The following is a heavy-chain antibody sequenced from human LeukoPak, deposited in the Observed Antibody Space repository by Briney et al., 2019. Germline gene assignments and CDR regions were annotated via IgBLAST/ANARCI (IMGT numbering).Heavy chain of an antibody. V-gene: IGHV4-31*03. D-gene: IGHD2-8*02. CDR2: IYYSGST. J-gene: IGHJ4*02. CDR3: ARVSGLVVYACVDY. CDR1: GGSISSGGYY. Sequence: SETLSLTCTVSGGSISSGGYYWSWIRQHPGKGLEWIGYIYYSGSTYYNPSLKSRVTISVDTSKNQFSPKLSSVTAADTAVYYCARVSGLVVYACVDYWGQGTLVTVSS.